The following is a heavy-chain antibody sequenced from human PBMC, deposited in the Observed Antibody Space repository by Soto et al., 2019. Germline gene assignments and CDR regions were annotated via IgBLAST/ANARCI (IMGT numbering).Heavy chain of an antibody. V-gene: IGHV4-39*01. CDR1: SAPVSSTTYT. D-gene: IGHD3-22*01. CDR2: VYYGGRS. CDR3: AGSGYYHNSGMDV. J-gene: IGHJ6*02. Sequence: TLSLTCTVSSAPVSSTTYTWGWIRQPPGKGLEWVASVYYGGRSYYNPSLNSRVTISVDTSKNQFSLKMTSVTAADTAVYYCAGSGYYHNSGMDVWGQETTVTVSS.